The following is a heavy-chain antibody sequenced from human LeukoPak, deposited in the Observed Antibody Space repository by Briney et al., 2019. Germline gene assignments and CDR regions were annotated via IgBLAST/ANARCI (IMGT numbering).Heavy chain of an antibody. CDR1: GFTFSSYS. D-gene: IGHD3-22*01. CDR2: ISSSSSYI. J-gene: IGHJ4*02. Sequence: GGSLRLSCAASGFTFSSYSMNWVRQAPGKGLEWVSSISSSSSYIYYADSVKGRFTISRDNAKNSLYLQMNSLRAEDTAAYYCASNPKYYYDSSGYYRPGDYWGQGTLVTVSS. CDR3: ASNPKYYYDSSGYYRPGDY. V-gene: IGHV3-21*01.